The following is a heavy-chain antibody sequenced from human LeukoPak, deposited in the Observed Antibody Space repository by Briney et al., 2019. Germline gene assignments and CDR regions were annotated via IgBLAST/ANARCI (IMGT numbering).Heavy chain of an antibody. D-gene: IGHD3-10*01. CDR1: GFTFSSYG. Sequence: GGSLRLSCAASGFTFSSYGMHWVRQAPGKGLEWVADISYDGSNKYYADSVKGRFTISRDNSKNTLYMQMNSLRAEDTAVYYSAKDSYYGCSYLKSSYGIDVWGQGTTVTVSS. J-gene: IGHJ6*02. CDR3: AKDSYYGCSYLKSSYGIDV. CDR2: ISYDGSNK. V-gene: IGHV3-30*18.